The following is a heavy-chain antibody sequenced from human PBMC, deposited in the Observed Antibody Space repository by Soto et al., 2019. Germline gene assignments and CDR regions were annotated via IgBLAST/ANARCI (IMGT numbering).Heavy chain of an antibody. CDR3: ARLGTYSRGWRVDY. CDR2: IYYSGST. Sequence: PSGTLSLTCTVSGGSISSYYWSWVRQPPGKGLEWIGFIYYSGSTNYNPSLKSRVTMSVDTSKNQFSLKVSSVTAADTAVYYCARLGTYSRGWRVDYWGQGTLVTVSS. J-gene: IGHJ4*02. D-gene: IGHD6-19*01. V-gene: IGHV4-59*08. CDR1: GGSISSYY.